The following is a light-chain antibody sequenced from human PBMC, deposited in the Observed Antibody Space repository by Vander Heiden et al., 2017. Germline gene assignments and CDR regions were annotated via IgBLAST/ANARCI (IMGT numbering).Light chain of an antibody. CDR2: EVS. J-gene: IGLJ2*01. CDR3: CSYAGSSGVV. V-gene: IGLV2-23*02. CDR1: SSDVGSYNL. Sequence: QSTLTQPVSVSGSPGQSITIACTGTSSDVGSYNLVSWYQQHPGEAPKLVIYEVSRRPAAVSNRFSGSKSGNTASLTISGLQGEDEADYYCCSYAGSSGVVFGGGTKLTVL.